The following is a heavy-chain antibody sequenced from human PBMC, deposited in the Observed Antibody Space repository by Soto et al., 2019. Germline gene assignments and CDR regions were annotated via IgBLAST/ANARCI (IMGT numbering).Heavy chain of an antibody. V-gene: IGHV4-61*01. CDR2: IYYSGST. CDR3: ARGRSSSWQYYFDY. CDR1: GGSVSSGSYD. J-gene: IGHJ4*02. Sequence: SETLSLTCTVSGGSVSSGSYDWSWIRQPPGKGLEWIGYIYYSGSTNYNPSLKSRVTISVDTSKNQFSLKLSSVTAADTAVYYCARGRSSSWQYYFDYWGQGTLVTVSS. D-gene: IGHD6-13*01.